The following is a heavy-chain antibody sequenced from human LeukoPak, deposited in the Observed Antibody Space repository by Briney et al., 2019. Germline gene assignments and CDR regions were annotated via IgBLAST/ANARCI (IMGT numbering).Heavy chain of an antibody. CDR2: IYYSGST. V-gene: IGHV4-39*01. Sequence: KPSETLSLTCTVSGGSISSSSYYWGWIRQPPGKGLEWIGSIYYSGSTYYNPSLKSRVTISVDTSKNQFSLKLSSVTAADTAVYYCARLRFFGESHDYWGQGTLVTVSS. D-gene: IGHD3-10*01. CDR1: GGSISSSSYY. J-gene: IGHJ4*02. CDR3: ARLRFFGESHDY.